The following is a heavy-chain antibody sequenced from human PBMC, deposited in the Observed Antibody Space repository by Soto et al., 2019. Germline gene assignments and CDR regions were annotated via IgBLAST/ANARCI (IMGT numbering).Heavy chain of an antibody. Sequence: GGSLRLSCAASGFTFSNSDFHWVRQPTGKGLEWVSAIGIGGDTYYSDSVKGRFTISRENAKNSLSLQMNSLGAGDTAVYYCVREACSSVRCSSWAYMDVWGKGTTVTVSS. CDR1: GFTFSNSD. CDR2: IGIGGDT. J-gene: IGHJ6*03. D-gene: IGHD2-15*01. CDR3: VREACSSVRCSSWAYMDV. V-gene: IGHV3-13*01.